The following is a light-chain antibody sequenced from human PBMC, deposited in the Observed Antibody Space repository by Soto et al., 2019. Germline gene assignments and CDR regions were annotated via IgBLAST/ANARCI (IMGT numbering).Light chain of an antibody. V-gene: IGLV1-40*01. CDR2: GNS. Sequence: QSVLTQPPSVSGAPGQRVTISCTGSSSNIGAGYDVHWYQQLPGTAPKLLIYGNSNRPSGVPDRFSGSKSGTSASLAITGLLAEDEADYYCQSYDSSLSAHVFGTGTKLTVL. CDR1: SSNIGAGYD. CDR3: QSYDSSLSAHV. J-gene: IGLJ1*01.